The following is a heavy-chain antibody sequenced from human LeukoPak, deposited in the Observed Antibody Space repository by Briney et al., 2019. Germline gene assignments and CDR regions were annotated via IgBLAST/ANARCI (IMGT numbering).Heavy chain of an antibody. D-gene: IGHD3-22*01. CDR1: GGTFSSYA. CDR3: ARRLLYDSSGLNY. J-gene: IGHJ4*02. Sequence: GASVKVSCKASGGTFSSYAISWVRQAPGQGLEWMGRIIPILGIANYAQKFQGRVTITADKSTSTAYMELSSLRSEDTAVYYCARRLLYDSSGLNYWGQGTLVTVSS. CDR2: IIPILGIA. V-gene: IGHV1-69*04.